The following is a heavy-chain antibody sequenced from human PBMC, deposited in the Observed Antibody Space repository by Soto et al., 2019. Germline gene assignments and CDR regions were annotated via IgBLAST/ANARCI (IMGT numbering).Heavy chain of an antibody. CDR3: ARGTVLRYCDCPHSDY. V-gene: IGHV3-21*01. CDR1: GFTFSSYS. Sequence: EVQLVESGGGLVKPGGSLRLSCAASGFTFSSYSMNWVRQAPGKGLEWVSSISSSSSYIYYADSVKGRFTISRDNAKNSLYLQMNSLRAEDTAVYYCARGTVLRYCDCPHSDYWGQGTLVPVSS. D-gene: IGHD3-9*01. J-gene: IGHJ4*02. CDR2: ISSSSSYI.